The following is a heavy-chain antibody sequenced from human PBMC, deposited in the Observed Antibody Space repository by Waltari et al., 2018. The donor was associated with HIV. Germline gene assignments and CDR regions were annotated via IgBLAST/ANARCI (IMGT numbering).Heavy chain of an antibody. J-gene: IGHJ4*02. CDR1: GFTFDDYA. Sequence: EVQLVESGGGLVQPGRSLRLSCAASGFTFDDYAMHWVRQAPGKGLEWVSSISWRSDRIGYADSVQGRFTISRDNAQNSLYLQMNSLRGEDTALYYCAKDLAARPRGFDYWGRGTLVTVSS. CDR3: AKDLAARPRGFDY. D-gene: IGHD6-6*01. V-gene: IGHV3-9*01. CDR2: ISWRSDRI.